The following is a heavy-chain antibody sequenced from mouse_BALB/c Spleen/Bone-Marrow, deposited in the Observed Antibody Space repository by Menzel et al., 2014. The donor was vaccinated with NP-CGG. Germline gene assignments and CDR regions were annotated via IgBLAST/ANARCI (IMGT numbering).Heavy chain of an antibody. CDR2: IRNKANGYTT. Sequence: VQLKESGGGLVQPGGFLRLSCATSGFTFTDHYVSWVRPPPGKALEWLGFIRNKANGYTTEYSASVKGRFTISRDNSQSIVYLQMNTLRAEDSATYYCARDYSYYFDYWGQGTTLTVSS. CDR3: ARDYSYYFDY. D-gene: IGHD2-1*01. V-gene: IGHV7-3*02. CDR1: GFTFTDHY. J-gene: IGHJ2*01.